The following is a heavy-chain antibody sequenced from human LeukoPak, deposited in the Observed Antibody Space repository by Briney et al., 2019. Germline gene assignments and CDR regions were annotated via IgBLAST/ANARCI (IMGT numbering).Heavy chain of an antibody. CDR3: ASRHYGSGSGGFHYFDY. CDR2: VDHTGST. J-gene: IGHJ4*02. V-gene: IGHV4-59*01. CDR1: DDSITMYY. Sequence: SETLSLTCSVSDDSITMYYWTWIRQPPGKGLEWIGYVDHTGSTNFNPSLNGRVSISRDTTNNLFSLRLRSVTAADTAVYFCASRHYGSGSGGFHYFDYWGQGTLVTVSS. D-gene: IGHD3-10*01.